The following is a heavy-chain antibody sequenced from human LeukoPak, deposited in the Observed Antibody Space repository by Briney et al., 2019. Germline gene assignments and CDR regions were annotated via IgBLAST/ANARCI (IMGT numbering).Heavy chain of an antibody. J-gene: IGHJ4*02. CDR3: ARGVGGGWDRRGWGGPYFDY. D-gene: IGHD6-19*01. CDR2: IIPIFGTA. V-gene: IGHV1-69*01. CDR1: GGTFSSYA. Sequence: SVKVSCKASGGTFSSYAISWVRQAPGQGLEWMGGIIPIFGTANYAQKFQGRVTITADESTSTAYMELSSLRSEDTAVYYCARGVGGGWDRRGWGGPYFDYWGQGTLVTVSS.